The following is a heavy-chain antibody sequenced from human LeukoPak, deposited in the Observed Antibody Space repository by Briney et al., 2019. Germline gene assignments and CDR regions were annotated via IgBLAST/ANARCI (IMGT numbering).Heavy chain of an antibody. CDR3: ARPPLGYDSSGYHN. CDR1: GFTFSSYG. Sequence: PGGSLRLSCAASGFTFSSYGMHWVRQAPGKGLEWVAFIRYDGSDTYYADSVKGRFTISRDNSKNTLYVQMNSLRAEDTAVYYCARPPLGYDSSGYHNWGQGTLVTVSS. D-gene: IGHD3-22*01. CDR2: IRYDGSDT. J-gene: IGHJ4*02. V-gene: IGHV3-30*02.